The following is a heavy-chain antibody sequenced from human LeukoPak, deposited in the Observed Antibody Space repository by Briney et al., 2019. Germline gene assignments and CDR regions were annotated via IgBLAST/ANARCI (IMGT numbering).Heavy chain of an antibody. CDR3: ARSGGPSHRDTAMPYEGFDP. CDR2: IIPIFGTA. Sequence: ASVKVSCKASGGTFSSYAISWVRQAPGQGLEWMGGIIPIFGTANYAQKFQGRVTITTDESTSTAYMELSSLRSEDTAVYYCARSGGPSHRDTAMPYEGFDPWGQGTLVTVSS. D-gene: IGHD5-18*01. J-gene: IGHJ5*02. CDR1: GGTFSSYA. V-gene: IGHV1-69*05.